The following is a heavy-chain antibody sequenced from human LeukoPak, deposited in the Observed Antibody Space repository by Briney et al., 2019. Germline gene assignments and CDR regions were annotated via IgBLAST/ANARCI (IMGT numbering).Heavy chain of an antibody. CDR2: ISYDGSNK. D-gene: IGHD5-18*01. Sequence: QPGRSLRLSCAASGFTFSSYGMHWVRQAPGKGLEWVAVISYDGSNKYYADSVKGRFTISRDNSKNTLYLQMNSLRAEDTAVYYCTTHRGIRYWGQGTLVTVSS. V-gene: IGHV3-30*03. CDR3: TTHRGIRY. CDR1: GFTFSSYG. J-gene: IGHJ4*02.